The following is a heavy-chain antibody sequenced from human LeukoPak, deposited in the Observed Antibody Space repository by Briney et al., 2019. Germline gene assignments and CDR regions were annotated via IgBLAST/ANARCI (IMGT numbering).Heavy chain of an antibody. J-gene: IGHJ4*02. CDR2: AYDSGST. CDR3: TRGSDRFYYGSSGYPLFDF. CDR1: GGSISGYY. D-gene: IGHD3-22*01. Sequence: SETLSLTCTVSGGSISGYYWSWIRQPPGKRLEWIGHAYDSGSTNYNPSLRGRVTISIDTSKNQFSLKLTSVTTADTAVYYCTRGSDRFYYGSSGYPLFDFWGQGTLVTVSS. V-gene: IGHV4-59*01.